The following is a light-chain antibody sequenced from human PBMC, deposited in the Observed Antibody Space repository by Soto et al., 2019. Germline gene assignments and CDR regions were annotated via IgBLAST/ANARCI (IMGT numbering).Light chain of an antibody. V-gene: IGKV1-39*01. CDR3: QQSYTTPIT. Sequence: DIQMTQSPSSLSASVGDRVTMTCRASQGISSWLVWYQQKPGKAPNLLVYAASSLQSGVPSRFTGSGSGTDFTLTISSLQPEDFATYFCQQSYTTPITFGQGTRLEIK. J-gene: IGKJ5*01. CDR1: QGISSW. CDR2: AAS.